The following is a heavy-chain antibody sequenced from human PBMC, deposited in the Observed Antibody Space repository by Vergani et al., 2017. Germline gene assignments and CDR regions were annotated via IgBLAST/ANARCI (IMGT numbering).Heavy chain of an antibody. Sequence: QLQLQESGSGLVKPSQTLSLTSPVSAASISSPPYSWSWIRQPPGKGLEGIGYIYPSGSTYYKPSLKSLVTISVDRSKNQFSLKLSSVTAADTAVYYCARDRGWNYGGWFDPWGQGTLVTVSS. J-gene: IGHJ5*02. CDR1: AASISSPPYS. V-gene: IGHV4-30-2*01. D-gene: IGHD1-7*01. CDR3: ARDRGWNYGGWFDP. CDR2: IYPSGST.